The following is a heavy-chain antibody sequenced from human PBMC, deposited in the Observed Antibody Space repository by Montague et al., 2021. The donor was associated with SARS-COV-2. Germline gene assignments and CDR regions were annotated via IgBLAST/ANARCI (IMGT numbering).Heavy chain of an antibody. J-gene: IGHJ3*02. CDR3: ARHSGRDTIFGVVIIFDAFDI. V-gene: IGHV4-39*01. D-gene: IGHD3-3*01. CDR1: GGSISSSNYY. CDR2: IYYSGST. Sequence: TLSLTGTVSGGSISSSNYYWGWIRQPPGKGLEWIGSIYYSGSTYYTPSLKSRVTISVDTSKNQFSLRLSSVTAADTAVYYCARHSGRDTIFGVVIIFDAFDIWGQGTMVTVSS.